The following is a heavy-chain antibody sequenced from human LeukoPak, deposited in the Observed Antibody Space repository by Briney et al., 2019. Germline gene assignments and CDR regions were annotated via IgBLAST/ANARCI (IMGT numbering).Heavy chain of an antibody. V-gene: IGHV1-2*06. CDR2: INPNNGGR. Sequence: GASVKVSCKASGYTFSGYYIHWVRLAPGQGLEWMGRINPNNGGRNYTQKFQGSVTMTRDMSISTAYMELSRLRSDDTAVYYFAGEKNSSVYRLFDIGAKGTRAT. J-gene: IGHJ3*02. CDR3: AGEKNSSVYRLFDI. D-gene: IGHD3-22*01. CDR1: GYTFSGYY.